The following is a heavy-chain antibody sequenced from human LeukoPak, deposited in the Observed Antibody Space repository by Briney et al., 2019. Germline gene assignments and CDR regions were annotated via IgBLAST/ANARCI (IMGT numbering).Heavy chain of an antibody. CDR3: AKDGTGTRSAEGDY. Sequence: PGGSLRLSCAASGFTFSSYAMSWVRQAPGKGLEWVSAISGSGGSTYYADSVKGRFTISRDNSKNTLYLQMNSLRAEDTAVYYCAKDGTGTRSAEGDYWGQGTLVTVSS. D-gene: IGHD3-10*01. V-gene: IGHV3-23*01. CDR2: ISGSGGST. J-gene: IGHJ4*02. CDR1: GFTFSSYA.